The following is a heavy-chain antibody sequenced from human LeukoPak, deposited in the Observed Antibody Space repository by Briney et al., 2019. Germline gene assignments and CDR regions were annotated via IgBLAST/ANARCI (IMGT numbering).Heavy chain of an antibody. J-gene: IGHJ6*02. V-gene: IGHV4-61*05. CDR2: IYYSGST. D-gene: IGHD5-12*01. CDR1: GGSISSSSYY. CDR3: ARGASSGPPGYYYYYGMDV. Sequence: SETLSLTCTVSGGSISSSSYYWGWIRQPPGKGLEWIGYIYYSGSTNYNPSLKSRVTISVDTSKNQSSLKLSSVTAADTAVYYCARGASSGPPGYYYYYGMDVWGQGTTVTVSS.